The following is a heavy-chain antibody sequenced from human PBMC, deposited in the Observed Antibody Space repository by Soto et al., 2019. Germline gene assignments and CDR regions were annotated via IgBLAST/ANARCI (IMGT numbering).Heavy chain of an antibody. CDR2: ITPLFATP. CDR3: ARDGTLYDSRAYYYLY. Sequence: QVQLVQSGAEVRKPGSSVRVSCKASGRTFSSYTITWVRPAPGRGLEWTGGITPLFATPNYAQKFRGRVTITADESSRTAYMELSSLRSEDTAMYFCARDGTLYDSRAYYYLYWGQRTLVTVSS. D-gene: IGHD3-22*01. J-gene: IGHJ4*02. CDR1: GRTFSSYT. V-gene: IGHV1-69*01.